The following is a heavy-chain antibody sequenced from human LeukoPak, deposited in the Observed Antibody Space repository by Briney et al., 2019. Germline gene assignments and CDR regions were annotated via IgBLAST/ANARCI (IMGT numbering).Heavy chain of an antibody. J-gene: IGHJ4*02. D-gene: IGHD1-26*01. CDR2: ISYDGSDK. Sequence: PGGSLRLSCAASGFTFSSYGMHWVRQAPGKGLEWVAVISYDGSDKYYADSVKGRFTISRDNSKNTLYLQMNSLRAEDTAVYYCARYTSNVVGKRHYFDYWGQGTLVTVSS. CDR1: GFTFSSYG. V-gene: IGHV3-30*03. CDR3: ARYTSNVVGKRHYFDY.